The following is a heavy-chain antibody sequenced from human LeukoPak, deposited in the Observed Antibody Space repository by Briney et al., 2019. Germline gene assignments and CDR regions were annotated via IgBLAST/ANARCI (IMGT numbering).Heavy chain of an antibody. CDR1: GGSISSYY. V-gene: IGHV4-59*01. J-gene: IGHJ4*02. D-gene: IGHD3-10*01. CDR3: ARALYYYGSGSYYYFDY. CDR2: IDYSGST. Sequence: SETLSLTCTVSGGSISSYYWSWIRQPPGKGLEWIGYIDYSGSTNYNPSLKSRVTISVDTSKNRFSLKLSSVTAADTAVYYCARALYYYGSGSYYYFDYWGQGTLVTVSS.